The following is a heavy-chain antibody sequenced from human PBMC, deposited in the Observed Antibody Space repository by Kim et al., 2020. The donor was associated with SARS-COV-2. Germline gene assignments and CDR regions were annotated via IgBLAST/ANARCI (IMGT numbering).Heavy chain of an antibody. CDR3: ASGDYYDSSGRDYFDY. CDR2: ISYDGSNK. Sequence: GGSLRLSCAASGFTFSSYGMHWVRQAPGKGLEWVAVISYDGSNKYYADSVKGRFTISRDNSKNTLYLQMNSLRAEDTAVYYCASGDYYDSSGRDYFDYWG. V-gene: IGHV3-33*05. CDR1: GFTFSSYG. D-gene: IGHD3-22*01. J-gene: IGHJ4*01.